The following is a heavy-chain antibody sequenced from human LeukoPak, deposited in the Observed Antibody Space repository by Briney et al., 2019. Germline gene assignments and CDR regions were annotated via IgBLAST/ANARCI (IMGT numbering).Heavy chain of an antibody. D-gene: IGHD6-13*01. CDR1: GFVFSTYW. J-gene: IGHJ5*02. V-gene: IGHV3-7*01. CDR2: INLDGTEE. CDR3: ARNTVAAAGDA. Sequence: GGSLRLSCAASGFVFSTYWMTWVRQAPGKGLEWVANINLDGTEEHYVDSSLKGRFTISRDNAKNLLYLQMTGLRAENTAVYYCARNTVAAAGDAWGEGTLVTVSS.